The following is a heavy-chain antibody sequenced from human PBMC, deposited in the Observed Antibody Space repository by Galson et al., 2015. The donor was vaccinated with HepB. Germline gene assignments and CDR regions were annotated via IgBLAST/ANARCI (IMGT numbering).Heavy chain of an antibody. D-gene: IGHD3-22*01. CDR2: IKQDGSEK. CDR3: ARAQNYYDSSEHYFDY. CDR1: GFTFSSYW. V-gene: IGHV3-7*03. J-gene: IGHJ4*02. Sequence: SLRLSCAASGFTFSSYWMSWVRQAPGKGLEWVANIKQDGSEKYYVDSVKGRFTISRDNAKNSLYLQMNSLRAEDTAVYYCARAQNYYDSSEHYFDYWGQGTLVTVSS.